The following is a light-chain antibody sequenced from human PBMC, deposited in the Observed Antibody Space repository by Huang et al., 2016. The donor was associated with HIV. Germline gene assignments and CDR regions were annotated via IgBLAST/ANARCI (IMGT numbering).Light chain of an antibody. Sequence: EIVMTQFPASLSGPPGERDILSCRASQSISSDLAWFQLKPGQPPRLLIYAASTRATGIPARFSGRGSGTAFTLTLSSVQSEDFAVYFCHQYYKGHTFGQGTKLDIK. CDR2: AAS. V-gene: IGKV3-15*01. CDR1: QSISSD. CDR3: HQYYKGHT. J-gene: IGKJ2*01.